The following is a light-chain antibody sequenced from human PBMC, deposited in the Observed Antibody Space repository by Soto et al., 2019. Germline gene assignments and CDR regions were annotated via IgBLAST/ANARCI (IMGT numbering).Light chain of an antibody. Sequence: QSVLTQPPSASGTPGQRVTISCSRSSSNIGSNYVYWYQQLPGTAPKLLIYSNNQRPSGVPDRFSGSKSGTSASLAISGLRSEDEADYYCAAWDDSLSGRVFGGGTKVTVL. J-gene: IGLJ3*02. V-gene: IGLV1-47*02. CDR1: SSNIGSNY. CDR3: AAWDDSLSGRV. CDR2: SNN.